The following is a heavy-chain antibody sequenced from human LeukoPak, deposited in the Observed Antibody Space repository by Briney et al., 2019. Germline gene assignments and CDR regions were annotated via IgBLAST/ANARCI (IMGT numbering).Heavy chain of an antibody. CDR1: GGTFSSYA. D-gene: IGHD6-13*01. CDR2: IIPIFGTA. Sequence: GASVKVSCKASGGTFSSYAISWVRQAPGQGLEWMGGIIPIFGTANYAQKFQGRVTITTDESTSTAYMELSSLRSEDTAVYYCARVAATFQGWWFYPWGQGTPVTVSS. J-gene: IGHJ5*02. CDR3: ARVAATFQGWWFYP. V-gene: IGHV1-69*05.